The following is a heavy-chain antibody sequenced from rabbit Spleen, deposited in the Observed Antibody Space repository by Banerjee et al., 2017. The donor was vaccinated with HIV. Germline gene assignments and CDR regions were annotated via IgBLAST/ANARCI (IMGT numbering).Heavy chain of an antibody. CDR3: ARDTGSSFSSYGMDL. CDR1: GFSFSRSYW. J-gene: IGHJ6*01. Sequence: QSLEESGGDLVKPEGSLTLTCKASGFSFSRSYWMCWVRQAPGKGLEWISCIAGSSSGFTYSATWAKGRFTCSKTSSTTVTLQMTSLTVADTATYFCARDTGSSFSSYGMDLWGPGTLVTVS. V-gene: IGHV1S40*01. CDR2: IAGSSSGFT. D-gene: IGHD8-1*01.